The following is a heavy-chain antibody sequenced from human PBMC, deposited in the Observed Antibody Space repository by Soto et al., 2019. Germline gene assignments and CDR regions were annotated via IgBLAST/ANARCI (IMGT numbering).Heavy chain of an antibody. CDR3: ARDYEFWSGYYAD. V-gene: IGHV1-18*04. CDR2: INGFNGNT. J-gene: IGHJ4*02. Sequence: QVQLVQSGPEVKKPGASVKLSCEASDDTFTNYGFSWVRQAPGLGLEWMGWINGFNGNTNYAQRFRGRAIMTRDTSTSTAYMELRSLRSDDPAVYYCARDYEFWSGYYADWGQGTLVTVSS. CDR1: DDTFTNYG. D-gene: IGHD3-3*01.